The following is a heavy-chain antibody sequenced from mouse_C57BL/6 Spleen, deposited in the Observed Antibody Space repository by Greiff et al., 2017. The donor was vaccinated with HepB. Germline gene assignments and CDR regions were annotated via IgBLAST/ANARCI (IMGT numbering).Heavy chain of an antibody. D-gene: IGHD3-2*02. J-gene: IGHJ3*01. Sequence: EVQLVESGGGLVKPGGSLKLSCAASGFTFSSYAMSWVRQTPEKRLEWVATISDGGSYTYYPDNVKGRFTISRDNAKNNLYLQMSHLKSEDTAMYYGAREGPQTAQATWFAYWGQGTLVTVSA. CDR2: ISDGGSYT. CDR1: GFTFSSYA. CDR3: AREGPQTAQATWFAY. V-gene: IGHV5-4*01.